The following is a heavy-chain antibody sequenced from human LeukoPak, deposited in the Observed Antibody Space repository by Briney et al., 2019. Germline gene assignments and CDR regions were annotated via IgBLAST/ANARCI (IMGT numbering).Heavy chain of an antibody. CDR3: ARDDCSSNSCYVPPGYFDL. CDR2: ISSSSSTI. J-gene: IGHJ2*01. CDR1: GFTFSSYS. V-gene: IGHV3-48*01. D-gene: IGHD2-2*01. Sequence: PGGSLRLSCAASGFTFSSYSMNWVRQAPGKGLEWVSYISSSSSTIYYADTVKGRFTISRDNAKNSLYLQMNNLRAEDTAVYDCARDDCSSNSCYVPPGYFDLWGRGTLVTVSS.